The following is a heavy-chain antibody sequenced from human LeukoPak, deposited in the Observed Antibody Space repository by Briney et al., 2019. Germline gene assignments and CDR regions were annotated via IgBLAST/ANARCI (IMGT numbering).Heavy chain of an antibody. CDR2: MNPNSGNT. J-gene: IGHJ6*02. CDR1: GYTFTSYD. Sequence: ASVKVSCKASGYTFTSYDINWVRQATGQGLEWMGWMNPNSGNTGYAQKFQGRVTMTRNTSISTAYMELSSLRSEDTAVYYCAREHSAWNAMYYYYYYGMDVWGQGTTVTVSS. V-gene: IGHV1-8*01. CDR3: AREHSAWNAMYYYYYYGMDV. D-gene: IGHD1-1*01.